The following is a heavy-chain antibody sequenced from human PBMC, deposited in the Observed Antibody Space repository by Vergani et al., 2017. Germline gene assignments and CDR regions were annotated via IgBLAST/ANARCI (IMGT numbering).Heavy chain of an antibody. D-gene: IGHD2-2*01. J-gene: IGHJ6*03. CDR2: IYYSGST. CDR3: ARVVVVPAAIHYYYYYYMDV. V-gene: IGHV4-59*01. Sequence: QVQLQESGPGLVKPSETLSLTCTVSGGSISRYYWSWIRQPPGKGLEWIGYIYYSGSTNYNPSLKSRVTISVDTSKNQFSLKLSSVTAADTAVYYCARVVVVPAAIHYYYYYYMDVWGKGTTVTVSS. CDR1: GGSISRYY.